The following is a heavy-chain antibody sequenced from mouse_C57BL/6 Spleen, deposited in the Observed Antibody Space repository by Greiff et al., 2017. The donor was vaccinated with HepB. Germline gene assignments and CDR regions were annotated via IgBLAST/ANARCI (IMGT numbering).Heavy chain of an antibody. Sequence: VQLQQPGAELVRPGSSVKLSCKASGYTFTSYWLDWVKQRPGQGLEWIGNIYPSDSETHYNQKFKDKATLTVDKSSSTAYMQLSSLTSEDSAVYYCARSPSTRVSTEVAYWGQGTMVTVSA. V-gene: IGHV1-61*01. J-gene: IGHJ3*01. CDR2: IYPSDSET. D-gene: IGHD2-13*01. CDR1: GYTFTSYW. CDR3: ARSPSTRVSTEVAY.